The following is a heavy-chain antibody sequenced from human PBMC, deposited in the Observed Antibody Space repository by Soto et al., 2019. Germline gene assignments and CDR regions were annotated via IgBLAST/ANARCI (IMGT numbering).Heavy chain of an antibody. J-gene: IGHJ6*02. Sequence: SETLSLTCTDSGDSISRSRYYWGWIRQPPGKGLEWIVSIHYTGGTYYNPSLRSRVTISVDTSKTQFSLTVSSVTAADTAVYYCARYLYSTSPDVWGQGTSVTVSS. D-gene: IGHD6-6*01. CDR3: ARYLYSTSPDV. V-gene: IGHV4-39*01. CDR1: GDSISRSRYY. CDR2: IHYTGGT.